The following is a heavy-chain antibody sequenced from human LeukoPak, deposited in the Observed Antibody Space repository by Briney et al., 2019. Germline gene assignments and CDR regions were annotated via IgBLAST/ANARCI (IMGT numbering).Heavy chain of an antibody. D-gene: IGHD6-13*01. Sequence: SETLSLTCTVSGGSISSYYWSWIRQPPGKGLELIGYIYYSGSTNYNPSLKSRVTISVDTSKNQFSLKLSSVTAADTAVYYCAKCEAAAGTAYYYYYMDVWGKGTTVTVSS. CDR2: IYYSGST. V-gene: IGHV4-59*01. CDR3: AKCEAAAGTAYYYYYMDV. CDR1: GGSISSYY. J-gene: IGHJ6*03.